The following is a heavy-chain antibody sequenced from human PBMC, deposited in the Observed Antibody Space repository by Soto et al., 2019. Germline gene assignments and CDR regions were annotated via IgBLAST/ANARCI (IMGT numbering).Heavy chain of an antibody. V-gene: IGHV5-51*01. D-gene: IGHD4-17*01. CDR3: ARAMTPGFNSDYYYMDV. CDR1: GYRFTSYR. Sequence: PGESLKISGKGSGYRFTSYRIGWVRQMAGKGMEWMGIIYPADSDTRYSPSFQGQVTISADKSISTAYLQWSSLKASDTAMYYSARAMTPGFNSDYYYMDVWAKGPRSPSP. CDR2: IYPADSDT. J-gene: IGHJ6*03.